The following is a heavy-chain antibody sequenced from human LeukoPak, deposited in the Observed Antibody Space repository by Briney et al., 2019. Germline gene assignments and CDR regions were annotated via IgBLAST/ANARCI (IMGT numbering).Heavy chain of an antibody. CDR2: ITGSGGST. Sequence: PGGSLRLSCAASGFTFNNYAMIWVRQAPGKGLEWVSTITGSGGSTYSADSVKGRLTISRDNSKNTLYLQMNSLRADDTALYYCARNQDSSWYYYYMDVWGKGTTVTVSS. CDR1: GFTFNNYA. D-gene: IGHD6-13*01. V-gene: IGHV3-23*01. J-gene: IGHJ6*03. CDR3: ARNQDSSWYYYYMDV.